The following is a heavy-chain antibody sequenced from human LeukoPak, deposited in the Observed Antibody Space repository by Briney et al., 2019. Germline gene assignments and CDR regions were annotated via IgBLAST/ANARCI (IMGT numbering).Heavy chain of an antibody. CDR3: ARGRRSQGNAFDI. CDR1: GFTVSSNY. CDR2: IYSGGST. V-gene: IGHV3-53*01. Sequence: PGGSLRLSCAASGFTVSSNYMSWVRQAPGKGLEWVSVIYSGGSTYYADSVKGRFTISRDNSKNTLYLQMNSLRAEDTAVYYCARGRRSQGNAFDIWGQGTMVPVSS. J-gene: IGHJ3*02.